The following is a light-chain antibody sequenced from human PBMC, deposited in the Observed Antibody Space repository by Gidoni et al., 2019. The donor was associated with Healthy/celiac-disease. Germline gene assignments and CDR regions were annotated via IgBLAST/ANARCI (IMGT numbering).Light chain of an antibody. J-gene: IGKJ1*01. CDR3: QQYGSSLTWT. V-gene: IGKV3-20*01. Sequence: EIVLTQSPGTLSLSPGERATLSCRASQSVSSSYLAWYQQKPGQAPRLLIYGASSRATGIPDRCSGSGSGTDFTLTISRLEPEDFAVYYCQQYGSSLTWTFXQXTKVEIK. CDR2: GAS. CDR1: QSVSSSY.